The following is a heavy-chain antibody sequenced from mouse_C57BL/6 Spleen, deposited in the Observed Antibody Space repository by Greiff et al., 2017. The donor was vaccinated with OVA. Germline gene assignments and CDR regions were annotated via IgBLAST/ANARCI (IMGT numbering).Heavy chain of an antibody. J-gene: IGHJ1*03. Sequence: EVQRVESGGGLVKPGGSLKLSCAASGFTFSSYAMSWVRQTPEKRLEWVATISDGGSYTYYPDNVKGRFTISRDNAKNNLYLQMSHLKSEDTAMYYCARDRGNDVLPSYWYFGVWGTGTTVTVSS. V-gene: IGHV5-4*01. CDR2: ISDGGSYT. CDR3: ARDRGNDVLPSYWYFGV. CDR1: GFTFSSYA. D-gene: IGHD2-10*02.